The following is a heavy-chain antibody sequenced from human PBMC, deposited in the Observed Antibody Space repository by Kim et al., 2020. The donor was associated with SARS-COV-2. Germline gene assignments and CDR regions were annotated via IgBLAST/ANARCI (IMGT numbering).Heavy chain of an antibody. V-gene: IGHV5-51*01. D-gene: IGHD3-10*01. Sequence: RYIPSFQGQVTISADKSISTAYLQWSSLAASDTAMYYCARRGGYHWYFDLWGRGTLVTVSS. J-gene: IGHJ2*01. CDR3: ARRGGYHWYFDL.